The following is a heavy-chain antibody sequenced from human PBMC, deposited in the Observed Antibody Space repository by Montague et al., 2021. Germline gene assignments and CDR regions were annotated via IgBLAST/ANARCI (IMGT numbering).Heavy chain of an antibody. CDR3: ERGGRPMGLFHFDY. J-gene: IGHJ4*02. Sequence: SETLSLTCIVSSGSISSFPWDWIRQAPGKGLEWIGHLYDSGDTYYNPSLHSRLTFSLDTSRNQFYLWLTSVTAADTAVCYCERGGRPMGLFHFDYWGQGALVTVPS. CDR2: LYDSGDT. D-gene: IGHD2-8*01. CDR1: SGSISSFP. V-gene: IGHV4-59*03.